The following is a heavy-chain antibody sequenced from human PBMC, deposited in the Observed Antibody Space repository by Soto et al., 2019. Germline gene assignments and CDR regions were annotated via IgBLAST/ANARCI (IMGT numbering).Heavy chain of an antibody. J-gene: IGHJ3*02. CDR1: GGSISSGDYY. Sequence: QVQLQESGPGLVKPSQTLSLTCTVSGGSISSGDYYWSWIRQPPGKGLEWIGYIYYSGSTYYNPSLKCRVTISVDTSKNQFSLKLSSVSAAYTAVYYCARRSSRMMNAFDIWGQGTMVTVSS. V-gene: IGHV4-30-4*01. CDR3: ARRSSRMMNAFDI. CDR2: IYYSGST. D-gene: IGHD2-2*01.